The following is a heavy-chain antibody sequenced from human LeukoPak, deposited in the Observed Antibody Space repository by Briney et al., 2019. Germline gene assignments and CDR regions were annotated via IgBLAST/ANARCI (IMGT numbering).Heavy chain of an antibody. CDR3: ARGPTMKMDV. D-gene: IGHD3-22*01. J-gene: IGHJ6*04. Sequence: GGSLRLSCAASGFTFSSYEMNWVRQAPGKGLEWVSYISSSGSTIYYADSVKGRFTISRDNAKNSLYLQMNSLRAEDTAVYYCARGPTMKMDVWGKGTTVTISS. CDR2: ISSSGSTI. V-gene: IGHV3-48*03. CDR1: GFTFSSYE.